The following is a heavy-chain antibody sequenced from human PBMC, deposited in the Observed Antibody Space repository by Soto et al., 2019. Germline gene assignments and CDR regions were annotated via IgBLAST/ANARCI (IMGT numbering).Heavy chain of an antibody. CDR1: GGSISNIGSY. J-gene: IGHJ3*01. V-gene: IGHV4-39*01. CDR3: ARPPTEQYGDHVSGAFDV. D-gene: IGHD4-17*01. CDR2: IYYSGLT. Sequence: QLQLQESGPGLVKPSETLSLTCSVSGGSISNIGSYWGWIRQPPGKGLEWIGTIYYSGLTYYNPSLKSRVAISVDASKNQFSLRLTSVTAADTAVYYSARPPTEQYGDHVSGAFDVWGPGTMVTVSS.